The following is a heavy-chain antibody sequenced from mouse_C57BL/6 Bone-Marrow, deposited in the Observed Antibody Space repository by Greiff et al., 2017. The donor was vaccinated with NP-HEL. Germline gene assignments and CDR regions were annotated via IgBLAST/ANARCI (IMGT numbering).Heavy chain of an antibody. CDR2: IYPGSGNT. CDR3: ARDYSNLYYYAMDY. D-gene: IGHD2-5*01. J-gene: IGHJ4*01. Sequence: QVQLKQSGPELVKPGASVKISCKASGYSFTSYYIHWVKQRPGQGLEWIGWIYPGSGNTKYNEKFKGKATLTADTSSSTAYMQLSSLTSEDSAVYYCARDYSNLYYYAMDYWGQGTSVTVSS. CDR1: GYSFTSYY. V-gene: IGHV1-66*01.